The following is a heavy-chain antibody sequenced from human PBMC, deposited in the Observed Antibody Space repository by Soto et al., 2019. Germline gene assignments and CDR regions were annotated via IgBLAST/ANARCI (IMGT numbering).Heavy chain of an antibody. V-gene: IGHV3-48*02. CDR2: IRGSSNTI. CDR3: ARGRGDLDKSYFDS. Sequence: EVQLVESGGGLVQPGVSLRLSCAASGFSFSTYTMNWVRQAPGKGLEWLSHIRGSSNTIDYADSVKGRFTISRDNAKNSLYLQMNSLRDEDPAVYYCARGRGDLDKSYFDSWGQGALVIVSS. CDR1: GFSFSTYT. D-gene: IGHD4-17*01. J-gene: IGHJ4*02.